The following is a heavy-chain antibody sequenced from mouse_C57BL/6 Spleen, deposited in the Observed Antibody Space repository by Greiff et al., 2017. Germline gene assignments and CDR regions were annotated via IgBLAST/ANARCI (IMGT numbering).Heavy chain of an antibody. D-gene: IGHD1-1*01. CDR3: ARPLHYYGSSGDAMDY. V-gene: IGHV1-82*01. CDR1: GYAFSSSW. J-gene: IGHJ4*01. CDR2: IYPGDGDT. Sequence: QVQLKESGPELVKPGASVKISCKASGYAFSSSWMNWVKQRPGKGLEWIGRIYPGDGDTNYNGKFKGQATLTADKSSSTAYMQLSSLTSEDSAVYFCARPLHYYGSSGDAMDYWGQGTSVTVSS.